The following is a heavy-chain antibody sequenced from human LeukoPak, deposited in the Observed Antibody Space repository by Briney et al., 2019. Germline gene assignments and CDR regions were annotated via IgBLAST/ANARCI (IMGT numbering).Heavy chain of an antibody. CDR3: ARDMGYCSSTSCLYYYYYYGMDV. J-gene: IGHJ6*02. CDR1: GFTFSSFW. Sequence: GGSLRLSCEASGFTFSSFWMSWVRQAPGKGLEWVASIKQDGSEKNYVDSVKGRFTISRDNAKNSVSLQMNSLRAEDTAVYYCARDMGYCSSTSCLYYYYYYGMDVWGQGTTVTVSS. D-gene: IGHD2-2*01. CDR2: IKQDGSEK. V-gene: IGHV3-7*01.